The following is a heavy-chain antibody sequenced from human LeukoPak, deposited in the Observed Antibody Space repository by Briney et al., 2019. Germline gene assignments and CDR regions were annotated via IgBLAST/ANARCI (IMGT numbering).Heavy chain of an antibody. CDR1: GYTFTGYY. Sequence: ASVKVSCKASGYTFTGYYMHWVRQAPGQGLEWMGWINPNSGGTNYAQKSQGRVTMTRDTSISTAYMELSRLRSDDTAVYYCARDPSVPAAIRDYYMDVWGKGTTVTVSS. D-gene: IGHD2-2*02. CDR2: INPNSGGT. CDR3: ARDPSVPAAIRDYYMDV. J-gene: IGHJ6*03. V-gene: IGHV1-2*02.